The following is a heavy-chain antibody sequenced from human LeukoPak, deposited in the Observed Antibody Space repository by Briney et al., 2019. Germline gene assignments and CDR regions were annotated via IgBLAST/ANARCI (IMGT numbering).Heavy chain of an antibody. J-gene: IGHJ4*02. D-gene: IGHD2-15*01. CDR2: ISGSGNST. V-gene: IGHV3-23*01. CDR3: AKVKPPNCSAGSCYYFDY. CDR1: GFTFSSYA. Sequence: GGSLRLSCAASGFTFSSYAMSWVRQAPGKGLEWVSAISGSGNSTYYADSVKGRFTISRDNSKNTLYLQMNSLRAEDTAVYYCAKVKPPNCSAGSCYYFDYWGQGTLVTVSS.